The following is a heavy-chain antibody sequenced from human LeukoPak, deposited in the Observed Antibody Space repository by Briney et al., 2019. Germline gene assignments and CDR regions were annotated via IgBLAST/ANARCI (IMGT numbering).Heavy chain of an antibody. CDR1: GFTFTSYR. D-gene: IGHD3-3*01. CDR2: ISSDSYYI. Sequence: AGGSLRLSCAASGFTFTSYRITWVRQAPGKGLEWVSSISSDSYYIYYADSVKGRFTISRDNAKNSVYLQMNSLRAEDTAVYYCARSKSGFYPFDYWGQGTLVTVSS. V-gene: IGHV3-21*01. J-gene: IGHJ4*02. CDR3: ARSKSGFYPFDY.